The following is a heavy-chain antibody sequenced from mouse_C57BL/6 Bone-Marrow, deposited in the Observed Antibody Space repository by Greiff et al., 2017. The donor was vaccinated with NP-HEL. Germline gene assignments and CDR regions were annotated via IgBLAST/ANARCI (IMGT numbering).Heavy chain of an antibody. V-gene: IGHV5-9-1*02. CDR2: ISSGGDYI. Sequence: VQLKESGEGLVKPGGSLKLSCAASGFTFSSYAMSWVRQTPEKRLEWVAYISSGGDYIYYADTVKGRFTISRDNARNTLYLQMSSLKSEDTAMYYCTRLIYYYGGNFDYWGQGTTLTVSS. CDR3: TRLIYYYGGNFDY. J-gene: IGHJ2*01. CDR1: GFTFSSYA. D-gene: IGHD1-1*01.